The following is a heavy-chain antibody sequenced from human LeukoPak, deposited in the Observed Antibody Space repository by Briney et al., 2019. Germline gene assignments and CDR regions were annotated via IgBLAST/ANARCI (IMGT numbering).Heavy chain of an antibody. Sequence: ASVKVSCKASGYTFTSYGISWVRQAPGQGLEWMGGIIPIFGTANYAQKFQGRVTITADESTSTAYMELSSLRSEDTAVYYCARVRYFDWLSPASAFDIWGQGTMVTVSS. D-gene: IGHD3-9*01. CDR1: GYTFTSYG. V-gene: IGHV1-69*13. J-gene: IGHJ3*02. CDR2: IIPIFGTA. CDR3: ARVRYFDWLSPASAFDI.